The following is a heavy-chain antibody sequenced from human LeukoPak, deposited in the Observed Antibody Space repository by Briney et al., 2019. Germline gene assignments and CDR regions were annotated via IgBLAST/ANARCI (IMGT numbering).Heavy chain of an antibody. Sequence: GGSLRLSCAASGFTFSSYSMNWVRQAPGKGLEWVLSISSSSSYIYYADSVKGRFTISRDNAKNSLYLQMNSLRAEDTAVYYCARDSLYSSSSGEYDYWGQGTLVTVSS. D-gene: IGHD6-6*01. V-gene: IGHV3-21*01. CDR2: ISSSSSYI. CDR3: ARDSLYSSSSGEYDY. J-gene: IGHJ4*02. CDR1: GFTFSSYS.